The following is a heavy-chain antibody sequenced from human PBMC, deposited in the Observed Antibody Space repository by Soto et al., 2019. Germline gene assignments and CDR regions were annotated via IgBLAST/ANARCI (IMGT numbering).Heavy chain of an antibody. D-gene: IGHD3-10*01. CDR2: IYYSGST. V-gene: IGHV4-31*03. CDR3: ARGARSITMVRVPFDY. Sequence: QVQLQESGPGLVKPSQTLSLTCTVSGGSISSGGYYWSWIRQHPGKGLEWIGYIYYSGSTYYNPSLKSRVTPSVDTSKNRFSLKLSSVTAADTAVYYCARGARSITMVRVPFDYWGQGTLVTVSS. J-gene: IGHJ4*02. CDR1: GGSISSGGYY.